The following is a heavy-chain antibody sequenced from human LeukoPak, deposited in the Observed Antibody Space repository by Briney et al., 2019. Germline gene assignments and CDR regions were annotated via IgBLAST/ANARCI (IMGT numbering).Heavy chain of an antibody. D-gene: IGHD6-19*01. Sequence: GGSLRLSCAASGFTFSSYWMSWVRQAPGKGLEWVANIKQEGSEKYYVDSVKGRFTISRDNPKNSLYLQMNSLRAEDTAVYYCARYIYSSGWCFDYWGQGTLVTVSS. CDR2: IKQEGSEK. CDR3: ARYIYSSGWCFDY. J-gene: IGHJ4*02. CDR1: GFTFSSYW. V-gene: IGHV3-7*01.